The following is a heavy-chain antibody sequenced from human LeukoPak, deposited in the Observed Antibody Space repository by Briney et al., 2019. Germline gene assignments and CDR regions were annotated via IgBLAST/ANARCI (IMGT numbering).Heavy chain of an antibody. CDR3: ARSSDSSNYLFAY. Sequence: GESLKISCKGSGYTFTNYWIGWVRQMPGKGLEWMGIIYPADSDTRYSPSFQGQVTISADKSIGTAYLQWSSLKASDTAMYYCARSSDSSNYLFAYWGQGTLVTVSS. CDR2: IYPADSDT. D-gene: IGHD4-11*01. J-gene: IGHJ4*02. V-gene: IGHV5-51*01. CDR1: GYTFTNYW.